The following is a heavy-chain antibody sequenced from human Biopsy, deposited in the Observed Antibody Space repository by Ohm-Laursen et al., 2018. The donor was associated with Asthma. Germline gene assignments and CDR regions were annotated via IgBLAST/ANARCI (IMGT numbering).Heavy chain of an antibody. CDR3: AKEVFPGWELRRGPDS. Sequence: SLRLPCTASGFSFSNYGMHWVRQAPGKGLDWVAAISFDGTNRNYTDSVKGRFTISRDNSRNTLHLEMNSLRAEDTAVYFCAKEVFPGWELRRGPDSWGQGTLVTVSS. CDR2: ISFDGTNR. D-gene: IGHD1-26*01. J-gene: IGHJ4*02. CDR1: GFSFSNYG. V-gene: IGHV3-30*18.